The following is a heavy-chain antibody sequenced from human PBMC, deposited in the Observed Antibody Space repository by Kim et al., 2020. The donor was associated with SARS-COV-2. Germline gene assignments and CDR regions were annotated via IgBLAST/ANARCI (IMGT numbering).Heavy chain of an antibody. Sequence: SETLSLTCAVYGGSFSGYYWSWIRQPPGKGLEWIGEINHSGSTNYNPSLKSRVTISVDTSKNQFSLKLSSVTAADTAVYYCARTIVVVAATRYYYYGIDV. D-gene: IGHD2-15*01. J-gene: IGHJ6*01. V-gene: IGHV4-34*01. CDR3: ARTIVVVAATRYYYYGIDV. CDR2: INHSGST. CDR1: GGSFSGYY.